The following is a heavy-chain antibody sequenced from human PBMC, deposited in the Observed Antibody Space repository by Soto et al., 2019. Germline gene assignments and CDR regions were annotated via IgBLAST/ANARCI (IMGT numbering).Heavy chain of an antibody. V-gene: IGHV3-30*18. Sequence: GGSLRLSCAASGFTFSSYGMHWVRQAPGKGLEWVAVISYDGSNKYYADSVKGRFTISRDNSKNTLYLQMNSLRAEDTAVYYCAKDRVVVVAATRTGYYMDVWGKGTTVTVSS. D-gene: IGHD2-15*01. CDR2: ISYDGSNK. J-gene: IGHJ6*03. CDR1: GFTFSSYG. CDR3: AKDRVVVVAATRTGYYMDV.